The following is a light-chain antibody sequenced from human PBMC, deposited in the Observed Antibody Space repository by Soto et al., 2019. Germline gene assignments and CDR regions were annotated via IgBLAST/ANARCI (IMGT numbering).Light chain of an antibody. J-gene: IGLJ7*01. CDR1: SSNIGSNT. Sequence: QSVLTQPPSASGTPGQRVTISCSGSSSNIGSNTVNWYQQLPGTAPKLLIYSNNQRPSWVPDRFSRSKSGTSASLAISRRHSEAEADYYCAAWDASRNGPVCGGGTQLTVL. CDR3: AAWDASRNGPV. V-gene: IGLV1-44*01. CDR2: SNN.